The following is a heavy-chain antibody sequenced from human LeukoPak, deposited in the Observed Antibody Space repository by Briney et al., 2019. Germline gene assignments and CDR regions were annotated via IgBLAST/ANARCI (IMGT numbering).Heavy chain of an antibody. CDR2: IIPIFGTA. J-gene: IGHJ4*02. D-gene: IGHD3-22*01. CDR1: GGTFSSYA. CDR3: ARDRGNYYDSSFDY. Sequence: ASVKVSCKASGGTFSSYAISWVRQAPGQGLEWMGGIIPIFGTANYAQKFQGRVTITADGSTSTAYMELSSLRSEDTAVYYCARDRGNYYDSSFDYWGQGTLVTVSS. V-gene: IGHV1-69*13.